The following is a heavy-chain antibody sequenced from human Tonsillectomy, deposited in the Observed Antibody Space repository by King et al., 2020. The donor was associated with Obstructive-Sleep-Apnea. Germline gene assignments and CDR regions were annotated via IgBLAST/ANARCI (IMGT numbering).Heavy chain of an antibody. D-gene: IGHD3-22*01. CDR3: AREGGYYDSSGYAPIFDY. CDR2: ISSGGTTI. Sequence: VQLVESGGGLVQPGGSLRLSCAASGFTFSSYSLHWVRQAPGKGLEWLSYISSGGTTIYYADSVQGRFTISRDNAKKSLSLQINSLSAEDTAVYFCAREGGYYDSSGYAPIFDYWGQGTLVTVSS. V-gene: IGHV3-48*03. CDR1: GFTFSSYS. J-gene: IGHJ4*02.